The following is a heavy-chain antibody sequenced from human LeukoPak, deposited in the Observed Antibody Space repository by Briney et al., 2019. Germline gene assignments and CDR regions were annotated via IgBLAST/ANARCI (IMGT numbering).Heavy chain of an antibody. CDR2: IYHSGST. D-gene: IGHD6-13*01. CDR1: GYSISSGYF. Sequence: SETLSLTCTVSGYSISSGYFWGWIRPPPGKGLEWIGTIYHSGSTYYNESLESRVTISVDTSKNQFSLKLSSVTAADTAVYYCARAYSSSWYFNWFDPWGQGTLVTVSS. V-gene: IGHV4-38-2*02. J-gene: IGHJ5*02. CDR3: ARAYSSSWYFNWFDP.